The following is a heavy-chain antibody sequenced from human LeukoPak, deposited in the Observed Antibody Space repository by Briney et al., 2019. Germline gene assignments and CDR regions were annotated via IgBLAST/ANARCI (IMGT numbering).Heavy chain of an antibody. D-gene: IGHD1-26*01. V-gene: IGHV3-13*01. Sequence: GGSLRLSCGASGFPFSNYDTHWVRQAPGKGLDWVSAIDTVGNTYYSGSVKGRFTISRENAQNSLFLQMNSLRDGDTALYYCIRIRTREHQYGMDVWGQGTTVTVSS. CDR1: GFPFSNYD. CDR2: IDTVGNT. J-gene: IGHJ6*02. CDR3: IRIRTREHQYGMDV.